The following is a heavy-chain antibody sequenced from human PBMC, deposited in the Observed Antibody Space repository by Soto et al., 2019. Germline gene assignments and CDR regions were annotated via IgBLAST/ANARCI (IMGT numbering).Heavy chain of an antibody. D-gene: IGHD3-22*01. V-gene: IGHV3-48*02. Sequence: GGSLRLSCAASGFTFSSYSMNWVRQAPGKGLEWVSYISSSSSTIYYADSVKGRFTISRDNAKNSLYLQMNSLRDEDTAVYYCARDSYYDSSGYNRFGGYWGQGTLVTVSS. J-gene: IGHJ4*02. CDR2: ISSSSSTI. CDR1: GFTFSSYS. CDR3: ARDSYYDSSGYNRFGGY.